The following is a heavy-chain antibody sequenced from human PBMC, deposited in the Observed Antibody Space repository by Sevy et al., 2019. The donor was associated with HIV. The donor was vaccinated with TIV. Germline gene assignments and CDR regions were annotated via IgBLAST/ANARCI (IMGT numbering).Heavy chain of an antibody. V-gene: IGHV3-15*01. Sequence: GGSLRLSCAASGFTFSNAWMSWVRQAPGKGLEWVGRIKSKTDGGTTDYAAPVKGRFTISRDDSKNTLNLQMNSLKTEDTAVYYCTTGDYYDSSGYYMGVFGAFDIWGQGTMVTVSS. CDR1: GFTFSNAW. CDR3: TTGDYYDSSGYYMGVFGAFDI. CDR2: IKSKTDGGTT. D-gene: IGHD3-22*01. J-gene: IGHJ3*02.